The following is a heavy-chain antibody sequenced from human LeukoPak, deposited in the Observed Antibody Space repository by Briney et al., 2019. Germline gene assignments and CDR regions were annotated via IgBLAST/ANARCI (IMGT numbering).Heavy chain of an antibody. Sequence: GESLKISCQTAGYSFTHYWIGWVGQMPGKGLEWMGIIYPGDSDTRYSPSFQGQVTISADKSIRTAYLQWSLKASDTAIYYCARSDQLRWFGEPRRPFYYGMDVWGQGTTVTVS. D-gene: IGHD3-10*01. CDR1: GYSFTHYW. V-gene: IGHV5-51*01. J-gene: IGHJ6*02. CDR2: IYPGDSDT. CDR3: ARSDQLRWFGEPRRPFYYGMDV.